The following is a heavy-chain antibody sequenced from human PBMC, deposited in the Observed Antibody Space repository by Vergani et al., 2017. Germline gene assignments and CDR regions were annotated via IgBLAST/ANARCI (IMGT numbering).Heavy chain of an antibody. D-gene: IGHD2-8*01. CDR2: IKKDGSEK. CDR3: ARDMLLMVYATGIDY. Sequence: EVQLVESGGGLVQPGGSLRLSCAASGFTFSSYWMSWVRQAPGKGLEWVANIKKDGSEKYYVDSVKGRFTISRDNAKNSLYLQMNSLRAEDTAVYYCARDMLLMVYATGIDYWGQGTLVTVSS. CDR1: GFTFSSYW. V-gene: IGHV3-7*01. J-gene: IGHJ4*02.